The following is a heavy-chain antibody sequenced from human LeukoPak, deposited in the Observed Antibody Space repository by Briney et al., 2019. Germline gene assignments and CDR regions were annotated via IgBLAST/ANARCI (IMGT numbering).Heavy chain of an antibody. Sequence: ASVKVSCKASGYTFTGYNLHWVRQAPGQGLEWMGWINPNSGGTNYAQKFQGRVTMTRDTSINTAYMELSRLRSDDTAVYYCARGVGHRGVIIDYFDYWGQGRLVTVSS. D-gene: IGHD3-10*01. J-gene: IGHJ4*02. CDR2: INPNSGGT. V-gene: IGHV1-2*02. CDR3: ARGVGHRGVIIDYFDY. CDR1: GYTFTGYN.